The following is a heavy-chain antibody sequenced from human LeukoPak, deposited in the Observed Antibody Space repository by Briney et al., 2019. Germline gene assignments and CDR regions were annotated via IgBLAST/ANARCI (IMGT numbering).Heavy chain of an antibody. D-gene: IGHD3-16*02. J-gene: IGHJ5*02. CDR3: ARNPVRGYDYVWGSYRSNNWFDP. V-gene: IGHV4-34*01. CDR1: GGSFSGYY. Sequence: SETLSLTCAVYGGSFSGYYWSWIRQPPGKGLEWIGEINHSGSTNYNPSLKSRVTISVDTSKNQFSLKLSSVTAADTAVYYCARNPVRGYDYVWGSYRSNNWFDPWGQGTLVTVSS. CDR2: INHSGST.